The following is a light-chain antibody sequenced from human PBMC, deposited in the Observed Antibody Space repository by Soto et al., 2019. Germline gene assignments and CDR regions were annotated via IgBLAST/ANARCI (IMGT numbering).Light chain of an antibody. CDR3: MQALQSLT. Sequence: EIVMTQSPLTLPVTPGEPASISCRSSQSLLYNNTYNYLDWYVQKPGQSPQLLIYFGSNRAPGVPDRFSGSGSGTDFTLKINRVEAEDVGTYYCMQALQSLTFGQGTQLEIQ. J-gene: IGKJ5*01. V-gene: IGKV2-28*01. CDR1: QSLLYNNTYNY. CDR2: FGS.